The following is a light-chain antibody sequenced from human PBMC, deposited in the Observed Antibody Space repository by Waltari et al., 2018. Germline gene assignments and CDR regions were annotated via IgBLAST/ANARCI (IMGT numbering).Light chain of an antibody. J-gene: IGLJ3*02. CDR1: NSNIGGDS. Sequence: QSVLTQPPSVSGTPGQRVTISCSGSNSNIGGDSVNWYQQRPGTAPKLLIYNDNPRASGVPDRFAASKSGTSASLAITGLQAEDEAVYYCAVWDDSLGGVFGGGTKLTVL. CDR2: NDN. V-gene: IGLV1-44*01. CDR3: AVWDDSLGGV.